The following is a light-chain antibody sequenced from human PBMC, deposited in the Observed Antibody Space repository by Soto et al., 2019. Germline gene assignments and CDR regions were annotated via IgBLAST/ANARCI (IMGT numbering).Light chain of an antibody. CDR3: QQYNDWPRT. J-gene: IGKJ1*01. CDR2: GAS. V-gene: IGKV3-15*01. CDR1: QSVDSN. Sequence: EIVMTQSPSTLSVSPGERVTLSCRASQSVDSNLAWYRQRPGQAPRLLMYGASTRANGVPARFGGSGSGTEFTLVIANLQSEDSAIYYCQQYNDWPRTFGQGTRVEIK.